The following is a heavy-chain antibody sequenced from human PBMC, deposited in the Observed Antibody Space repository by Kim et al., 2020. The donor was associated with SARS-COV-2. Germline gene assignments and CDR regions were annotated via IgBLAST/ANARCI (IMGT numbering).Heavy chain of an antibody. D-gene: IGHD2-8*01. J-gene: IGHJ4*02. CDR2: NT. CDR3: ARVYNGYLDY. V-gene: IGHV1-3*01. Sequence: NTKYSQKFQGRVTITRDTSATTAYMELNSLRSEDTAVFYCARVYNGYLDYWGQGTLVTVSS.